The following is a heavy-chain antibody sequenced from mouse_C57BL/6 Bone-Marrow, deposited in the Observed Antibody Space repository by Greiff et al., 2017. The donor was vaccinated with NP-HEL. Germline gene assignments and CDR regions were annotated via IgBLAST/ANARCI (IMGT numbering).Heavy chain of an antibody. D-gene: IGHD3-3*01. CDR2: IDPSDSYT. V-gene: IGHV1-50*01. CDR3: AREGPYYAMDY. J-gene: IGHJ4*01. Sequence: QVQLQQSGAELVKPGASVKLSCKASGYTFTSYWMQWVKQRPGQGLEWIGEIDPSDSYTNYNQKFKGKATLTVDTSSSTAYMQLISLTSEDSAVYYGAREGPYYAMDYWGQGTSVTVSS. CDR1: GYTFTSYW.